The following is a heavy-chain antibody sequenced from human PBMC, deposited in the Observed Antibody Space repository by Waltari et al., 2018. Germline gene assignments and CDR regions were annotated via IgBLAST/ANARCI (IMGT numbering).Heavy chain of an antibody. V-gene: IGHV1-2*06. Sequence: QVQLVQSGAEVRKPGASVKVSCETSGYTFSGYYIHWVRQAPGQGPEWMGRIILNSGGTSYAQKFQGRVTMTRDTSITTAYMELRSLTSDDTAVYYCARGNWGYFFDYWGQGTLVTVSS. CDR3: ARGNWGYFFDY. D-gene: IGHD7-27*01. J-gene: IGHJ4*02. CDR1: GYTFSGYY. CDR2: IILNSGGT.